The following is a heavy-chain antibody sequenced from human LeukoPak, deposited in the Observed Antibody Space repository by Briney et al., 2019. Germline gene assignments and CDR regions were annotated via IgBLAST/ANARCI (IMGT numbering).Heavy chain of an antibody. CDR3: ARWVTGLDY. CDR2: INHSGST. J-gene: IGHJ4*02. CDR1: GGSFSGYY. D-gene: IGHD2-21*02. V-gene: IGHV4-34*01. Sequence: SETLSLTCAVYGGSFSGYYWSWIRQPPGKGLEWIGEINHSGSTNYNPSLKSRVTISVDTSKNQFPLKLSSVTAADTAVYYCARWVTGLDYWGQGTLVTVSS.